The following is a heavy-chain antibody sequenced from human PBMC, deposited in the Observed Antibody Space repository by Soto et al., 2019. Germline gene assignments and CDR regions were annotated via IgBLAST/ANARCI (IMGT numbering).Heavy chain of an antibody. Sequence: PSETLSLTCTVSGGPTSSGDYYWSWIRQPPGEALEWIGYIYYTGNTYYNPSLKSRVTISVDTSKNQFSLKLSSVTAADTAVYHCASSGSHYSGGWYYFDSWGQGTQVTAPQ. CDR3: ASSGSHYSGGWYYFDS. J-gene: IGHJ4*02. CDR2: IYYTGNT. D-gene: IGHD1-26*01. V-gene: IGHV4-30-4*01. CDR1: GGPTSSGDYY.